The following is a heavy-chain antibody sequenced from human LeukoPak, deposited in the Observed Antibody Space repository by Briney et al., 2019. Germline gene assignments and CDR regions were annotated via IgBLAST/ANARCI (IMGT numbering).Heavy chain of an antibody. CDR2: IHHSGTT. D-gene: IGHD6-19*01. CDR3: ARATPGWYRYYYYYMDV. V-gene: IGHV4-38-2*02. Sequence: SETLSLTCTVSGYSISSGYFWGWIRQSPGKGLEWIGTIHHSGTTYYNPSLKSRVTISVDTSKNQFSLKLSSMTAADTAVYYCARATPGWYRYYYYYMDVWGKGTTVTVSS. J-gene: IGHJ6*03. CDR1: GYSISSGYF.